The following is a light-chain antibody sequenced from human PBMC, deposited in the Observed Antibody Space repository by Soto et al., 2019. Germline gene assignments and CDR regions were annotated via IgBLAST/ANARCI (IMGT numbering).Light chain of an antibody. V-gene: IGKV1-5*01. CDR1: QSISSW. CDR3: QQLDSMPIT. Sequence: DIQMTQSPSTLSASVGDRVTITCRASQSISSWLAWYQQKPGKAPKLLIYDASSVESGVPSRFSGSGSGTDFVLTISSLQPEDSATYYCQQLDSMPITFGQGTRLEIK. J-gene: IGKJ5*01. CDR2: DAS.